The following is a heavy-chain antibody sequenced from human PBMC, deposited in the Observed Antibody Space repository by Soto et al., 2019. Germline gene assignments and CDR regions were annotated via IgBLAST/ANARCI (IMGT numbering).Heavy chain of an antibody. V-gene: IGHV3-9*01. D-gene: IGHD2-21*01. CDR3: ASVIPLGY. Sequence: SLTLSCVASGFTFDDYVMHWVRQPPGKGLEWVSGISWNSNTAYVDSVKGRFTISRDNAKNTLYLQMNSLRAEDTAVYYCASVIPLGYWGQGT. J-gene: IGHJ4*02. CDR1: GFTFDDYV. CDR2: ISWNSNT.